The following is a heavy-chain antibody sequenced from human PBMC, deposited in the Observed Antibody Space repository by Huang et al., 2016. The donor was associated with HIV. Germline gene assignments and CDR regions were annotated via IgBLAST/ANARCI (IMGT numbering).Heavy chain of an antibody. D-gene: IGHD3-10*01. CDR3: ARGSRQGKYYYGSGTAY. CDR2: IKSDGSST. Sequence: EVQLVESGGGLVQPGGSLRLSCAASGFPLSSYWMPWVRQVPGKGLVWVSHIKSDGSSTSDADSVKGRFTSSRDNAKNTLYLQMNSPRAEDTAVYYCARGSRQGKYYYGSGTAYWGQGTLVTVSS. V-gene: IGHV3-74*01. CDR1: GFPLSSYW. J-gene: IGHJ4*02.